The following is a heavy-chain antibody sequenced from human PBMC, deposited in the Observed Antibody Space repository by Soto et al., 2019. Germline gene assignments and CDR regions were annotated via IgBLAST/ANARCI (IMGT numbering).Heavy chain of an antibody. CDR3: GREYCRGGRCYSPDY. V-gene: IGHV1-18*01. CDR2: TSTNNGDT. Sequence: ASVKVSCKASGYTFTTFGISWLRQAPGQGLEWMGWTSTNNGDTYYAPRFQGRVTVTKDTSTRTAYMELRSLGSDDTAVYYCGREYCRGGRCYSPDYWGQGTLVTVSS. CDR1: GYTFTTFG. D-gene: IGHD2-15*01. J-gene: IGHJ4*02.